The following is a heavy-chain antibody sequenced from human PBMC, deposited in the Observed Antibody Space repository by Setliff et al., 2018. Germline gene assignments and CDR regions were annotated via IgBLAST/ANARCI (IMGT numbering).Heavy chain of an antibody. Sequence: LSLTCAVYGGSFSGYYWSWIRQPPGKGLEWIGEINHSGSTNYNPSLKSRVTISVDTSKNQFSLKLSSVTAADTAVYYCARFRRGVAPYDAFDIWGQGTMVTVSS. CDR3: ARFRRGVAPYDAFDI. J-gene: IGHJ3*02. D-gene: IGHD3-10*01. CDR1: GGSFSGYY. V-gene: IGHV4-34*01. CDR2: INHSGST.